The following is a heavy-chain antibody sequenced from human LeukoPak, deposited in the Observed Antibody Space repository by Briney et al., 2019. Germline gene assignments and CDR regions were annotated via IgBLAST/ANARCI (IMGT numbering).Heavy chain of an antibody. CDR3: ARGRTNFPRAAMGF. V-gene: IGHV1-8*03. CDR2: MNPNSGNT. Sequence: ASVKVSCKASGYTFTSYDINWVRRATGQGLEWMGWMNPNSGNTGYAQKFQGRATITRNTSISTAYMELSSLRSEDTAVYYCARGRTNFPRAAMGFWGQGTLVTVSS. CDR1: GYTFTSYD. J-gene: IGHJ4*02. D-gene: IGHD2-2*01.